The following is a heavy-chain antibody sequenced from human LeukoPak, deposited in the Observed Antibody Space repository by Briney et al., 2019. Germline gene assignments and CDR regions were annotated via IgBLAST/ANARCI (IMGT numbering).Heavy chain of an antibody. D-gene: IGHD3-22*01. Sequence: GGSLRLSCAASGFTFSNAWMSWVRQAPGKGLDWVGRIKSKTGGGTTDYAAPVKGRFTISRDDSKNTLYLQMNSLKTEDTAEYYCTTAYYDSSGYYNDYWGQGTLVTVSS. J-gene: IGHJ4*02. V-gene: IGHV3-15*01. CDR1: GFTFSNAW. CDR2: IKSKTGGGTT. CDR3: TTAYYDSSGYYNDY.